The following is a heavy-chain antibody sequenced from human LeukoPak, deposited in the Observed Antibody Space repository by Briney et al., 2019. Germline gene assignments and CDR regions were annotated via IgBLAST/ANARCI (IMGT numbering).Heavy chain of an antibody. CDR2: IYTSGST. CDR3: ASYRGNYYDSKGAFDI. J-gene: IGHJ3*02. D-gene: IGHD3-22*01. CDR1: GGSISSYY. Sequence: SETLSLTCTVSGGSISSYYWSWIRQPAGKGLEWIGRIYTSGSTNYNPSLKSRVTISVDTSKNQFSLKLSSVTAADTAVYYCASYRGNYYDSKGAFDIWGQGTMVTVSS. V-gene: IGHV4-4*07.